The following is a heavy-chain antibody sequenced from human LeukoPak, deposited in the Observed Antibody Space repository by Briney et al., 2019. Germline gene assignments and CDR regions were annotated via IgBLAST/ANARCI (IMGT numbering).Heavy chain of an antibody. Sequence: GGSLRLSCAASGFTFSSYAMHWVRQAPGKGLEWVAVISYDGSNKYYADSVKGRFTISRDNSKNTLYLQMNSLRAEDTAVYYCARDRIGKTRHLSGWYNFDYWGQGTLVTVSS. CDR3: ARDRIGKTRHLSGWYNFDY. CDR1: GFTFSSYA. J-gene: IGHJ4*02. V-gene: IGHV3-30-3*01. CDR2: ISYDGSNK. D-gene: IGHD6-19*01.